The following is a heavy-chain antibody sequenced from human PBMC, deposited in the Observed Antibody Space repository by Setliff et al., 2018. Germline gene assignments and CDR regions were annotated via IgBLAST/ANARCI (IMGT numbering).Heavy chain of an antibody. Sequence: SETLSLTCSVFGDSLTRSSSWWGWIRQPAGKGLEWIGNIYSSGTTKYNPSLKSRVTISVDTSKRQFSLNLLSVTAADTAVYYCARISRYSEFWSGYAEDYYSSYIDVWGTGATVTAP. J-gene: IGHJ6*03. CDR2: IYSSGTT. D-gene: IGHD3-3*01. CDR3: ARISRYSEFWSGYAEDYYSSYIDV. CDR1: GDSLTRSSSW. V-gene: IGHV4-61*05.